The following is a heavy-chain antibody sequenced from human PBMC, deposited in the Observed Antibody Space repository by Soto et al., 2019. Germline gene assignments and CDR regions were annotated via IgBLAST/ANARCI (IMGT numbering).Heavy chain of an antibody. J-gene: IGHJ6*02. Sequence: EVQLVESGGGLVQPGGSLRLSCAASGFSFSSYAMSWVRQAPGKGLEWVSAISGSGGSTYYADSVKGRFTISRDNSKNTLYLQMNSLRAEDTAVYYCAKDFAGPIVVVIGSGMDVWGQGTTVTVSS. CDR2: ISGSGGST. CDR3: AKDFAGPIVVVIGSGMDV. CDR1: GFSFSSYA. V-gene: IGHV3-23*04. D-gene: IGHD3-22*01.